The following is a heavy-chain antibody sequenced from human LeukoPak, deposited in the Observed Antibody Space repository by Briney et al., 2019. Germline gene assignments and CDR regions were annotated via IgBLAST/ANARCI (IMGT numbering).Heavy chain of an antibody. CDR1: GFTFSIYA. J-gene: IGHJ4*02. V-gene: IGHV3-23*01. Sequence: GGSLRLSCAASGFTFSIYAMSWVRQAPGKGLEWVSAISGSGGTAYYADSVKGRFTISRDNSKNTLYLQMNSLRAEDTAVYYCARDRLKGGSTDFDYWGQGTLVTVSS. CDR2: ISGSGGTA. CDR3: ARDRLKGGSTDFDY. D-gene: IGHD6-25*01.